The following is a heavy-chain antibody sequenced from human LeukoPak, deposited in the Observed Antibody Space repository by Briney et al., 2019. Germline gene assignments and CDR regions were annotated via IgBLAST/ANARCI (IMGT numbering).Heavy chain of an antibody. J-gene: IGHJ1*01. CDR1: GGTFSSYT. D-gene: IGHD6-19*01. V-gene: IGHV1-69*02. Sequence: SSVKVSCKASGGTFSSYTISWVRQAPGQGLEWMGRIIPILGIANYAQKFQGRVTITADKSTSTAYMYLSRLSSEDTAVYYVSGAVAGRISYCQHWGQGTLVTVSS. CDR2: IIPILGIA. CDR3: SGAVAGRISYCQH.